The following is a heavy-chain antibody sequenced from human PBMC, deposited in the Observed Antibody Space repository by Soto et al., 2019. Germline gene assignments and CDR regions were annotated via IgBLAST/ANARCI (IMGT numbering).Heavy chain of an antibody. D-gene: IGHD2-2*01. Sequence: GESLKISCQGSGYSFADSWIGWVRQVPGRDLEWVIIIYPGYSDSRYRPSFQGRVTISADKSINTAYLQWSSLGASDTAMYYCARRAYQLLSGHYYYYMDVWGKGTTVTLSS. J-gene: IGHJ6*03. CDR1: GYSFADSW. CDR2: IYPGYSDS. V-gene: IGHV5-51*01. CDR3: ARRAYQLLSGHYYYYMDV.